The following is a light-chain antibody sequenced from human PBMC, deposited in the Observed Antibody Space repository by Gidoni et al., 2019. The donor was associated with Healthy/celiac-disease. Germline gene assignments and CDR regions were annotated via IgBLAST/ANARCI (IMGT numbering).Light chain of an antibody. Sequence: EIVMTQSPATLSVSPGERATLSCRASQSVSSNLAWYQQKPGQEPRLLIYGASTRATGSPARFSGSGSGTEFTLTISSLQSEDFAVYYCQQYNNWPPLTFGGGTKVEIK. CDR2: GAS. V-gene: IGKV3-15*01. J-gene: IGKJ4*01. CDR1: QSVSSN. CDR3: QQYNNWPPLT.